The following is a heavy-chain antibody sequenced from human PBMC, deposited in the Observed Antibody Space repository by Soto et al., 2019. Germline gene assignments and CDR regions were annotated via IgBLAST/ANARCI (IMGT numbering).Heavy chain of an antibody. V-gene: IGHV4-34*01. Sequence: SETLSLTCAVYGGSFSGYYWSWIRQPPGKGLEWIGEINHSGSTNYKPSLKSRVTISVDTSKNQFSLKLSSVTAADTAVYYCSRQSNYGDYVHYYYMDVWGKGTTVTVSS. CDR3: SRQSNYGDYVHYYYMDV. D-gene: IGHD4-17*01. CDR1: GGSFSGYY. J-gene: IGHJ6*03. CDR2: INHSGST.